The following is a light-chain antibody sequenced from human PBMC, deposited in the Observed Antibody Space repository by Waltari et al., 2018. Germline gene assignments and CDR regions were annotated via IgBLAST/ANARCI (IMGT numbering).Light chain of an antibody. CDR3: SAYAGSNNLL. CDR1: SSDVGHYNY. Sequence: QSALTQPPSASVSPGQSVTISCTGTSSDVGHYNYVSWYQQRPGSAPTLIVYEVQKRPSGVPDRFSGSKSGNTAYLTVSGLQGEDEAEYFCSAYAGSNNLLFGGGTKLTVL. V-gene: IGLV2-8*01. CDR2: EVQ. J-gene: IGLJ3*02.